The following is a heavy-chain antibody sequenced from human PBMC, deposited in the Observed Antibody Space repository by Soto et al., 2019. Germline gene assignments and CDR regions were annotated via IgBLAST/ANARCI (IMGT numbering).Heavy chain of an antibody. CDR1: GYTFTSYA. D-gene: IGHD3-10*01. Sequence: ASVKVSCKASGYTFTSYAMHWVRQAPGQRHEWMGRINTGNGNTKYSQKLQGRVTITRDTSASTAYMELDRLRSEDTAVYYCARPYSYGSASYFDAFHIWGQGTLVTVSS. CDR2: INTGNGNT. V-gene: IGHV1-3*04. J-gene: IGHJ3*02. CDR3: ARPYSYGSASYFDAFHI.